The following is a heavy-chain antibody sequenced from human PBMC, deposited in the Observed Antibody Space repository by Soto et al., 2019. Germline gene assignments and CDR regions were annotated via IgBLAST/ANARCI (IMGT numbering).Heavy chain of an antibody. D-gene: IGHD6-13*01. CDR2: TNPNSGNT. CDR1: GYTFTSYD. V-gene: IGHV1-8*01. J-gene: IGHJ5*02. Sequence: QVQLVQSGAEVKKPGASVKVSCKASGYTFTSYDINWVRQATGQGLEWTGWTNPNSGNTGYAQKFKGRVTMTRNTTISTAYMELSSMSSEDTAVYYCARGTGTYYSSRFNWFDPWGQGTLVTVSS. CDR3: ARGTGTYYSSRFNWFDP.